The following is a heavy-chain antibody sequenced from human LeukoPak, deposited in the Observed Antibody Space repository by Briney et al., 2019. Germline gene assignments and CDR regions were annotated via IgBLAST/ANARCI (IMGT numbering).Heavy chain of an antibody. CDR3: AKDRSEWELSTFDY. D-gene: IGHD3-16*02. J-gene: IGHJ4*02. V-gene: IGHV3-23*01. CDR2: ISGSGEYT. CDR1: GFTFSNYA. Sequence: GGSLRLSCAASGFTFSNYAMSWVRQAPGKGLEWVAVISGSGEYTFYADSMKGRFTISRDNSKNTLYLQMNGLRAEDTAVYYCAKDRSEWELSTFDYWGQGTLVTVSS.